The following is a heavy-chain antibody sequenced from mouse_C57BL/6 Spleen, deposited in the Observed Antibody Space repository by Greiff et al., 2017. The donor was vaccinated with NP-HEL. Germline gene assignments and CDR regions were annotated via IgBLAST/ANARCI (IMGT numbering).Heavy chain of an antibody. J-gene: IGHJ2*01. V-gene: IGHV1-72*01. CDR2: IDPNSGGT. CDR3: ARRGSSGYSYYFDY. CDR1: GYTFTSYW. Sequence: VQLQQSGAELVKPGASVKLSCKASGYTFTSYWMHWVKQRPGRGLEWIGRIDPNSGGTKYNEKFKSKATLTVDKPSSTAYMPLSSLTSEDSAVYYCARRGSSGYSYYFDYWGQGTTLTVSS. D-gene: IGHD3-2*02.